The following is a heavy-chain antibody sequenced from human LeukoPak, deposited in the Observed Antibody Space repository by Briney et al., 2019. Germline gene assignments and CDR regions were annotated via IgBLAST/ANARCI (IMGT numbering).Heavy chain of an antibody. CDR2: IWYDGSNK. CDR3: AREGKSYYGSGSAFVY. Sequence: GGSLRLSCAASGFSFSSNGMHWVRQAPGKGLEWVAVIWYDGSNKYYADSVKGRFTISRDNSKNTLYLQMNSLRAEDTAVYYCAREGKSYYGSGSAFVYWGQGTLVTVSS. D-gene: IGHD3-10*01. V-gene: IGHV3-33*01. CDR1: GFSFSSNG. J-gene: IGHJ4*02.